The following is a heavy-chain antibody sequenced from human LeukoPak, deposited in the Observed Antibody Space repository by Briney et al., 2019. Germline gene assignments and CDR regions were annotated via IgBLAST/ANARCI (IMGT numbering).Heavy chain of an antibody. CDR2: IRYDGSNK. Sequence: PGGSLRLSCAASGFTFSSYGMHWVRQAPSKGLEWVAFIRYDGSNKYYADSVKGRFTISRDNSKNTLYLQMNSLKAEDTAVYYCAKSPSSWGLYYFDYWGQGTLVTVSS. V-gene: IGHV3-30*02. J-gene: IGHJ4*02. D-gene: IGHD6-13*01. CDR3: AKSPSSWGLYYFDY. CDR1: GFTFSSYG.